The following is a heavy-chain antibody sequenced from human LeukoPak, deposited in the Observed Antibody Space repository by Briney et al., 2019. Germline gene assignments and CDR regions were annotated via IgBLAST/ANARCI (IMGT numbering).Heavy chain of an antibody. CDR3: SGGNDADYFFYYGMDV. CDR1: GFTFTDYY. Sequence: PGGSLSLSCAASGFTFTDYYMSWIRQAQGPGLELASYISSSSRSTTYSDSVQGRFTISRDNAKNSLYLQMNSLSAEDTDVYYCSGGNDADYFFYYGMDVWGQGTTVTVSS. D-gene: IGHD5-12*01. V-gene: IGHV3-11*06. CDR2: ISSSSRST. J-gene: IGHJ6*02.